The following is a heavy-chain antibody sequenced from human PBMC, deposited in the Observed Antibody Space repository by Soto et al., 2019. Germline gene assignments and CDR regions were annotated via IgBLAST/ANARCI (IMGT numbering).Heavy chain of an antibody. J-gene: IGHJ3*02. D-gene: IGHD1-26*01. CDR1: GYTFTSYA. Sequence: QVQLVQSGAEVKKPGASVKVSRKASGYTFTSYAMHWVRQAPGQRLEWMGWINAGNGNTKYSQKFQGRVTITRDTSASTADIELSSLRSEDTAVYYCAKDRMHSNNVWDPLDIWGQGTMVTVSS. V-gene: IGHV1-3*01. CDR3: AKDRMHSNNVWDPLDI. CDR2: INAGNGNT.